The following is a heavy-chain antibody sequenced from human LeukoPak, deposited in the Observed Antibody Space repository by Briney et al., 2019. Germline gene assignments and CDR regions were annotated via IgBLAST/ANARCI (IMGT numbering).Heavy chain of an antibody. D-gene: IGHD5-24*01. CDR3: ARERDGYISFDY. J-gene: IGHJ4*02. V-gene: IGHV4-30-4*08. Sequence: SQTLSLTCTVSGGSISSGDYYWSRIRQPPGQGLVWIGYICYSGSTYYNPSLKSRVTISVDTSKNQFSLKLSSVTAADTAVYYCARERDGYISFDYWGQGTLVTVSS. CDR2: ICYSGST. CDR1: GGSISSGDYY.